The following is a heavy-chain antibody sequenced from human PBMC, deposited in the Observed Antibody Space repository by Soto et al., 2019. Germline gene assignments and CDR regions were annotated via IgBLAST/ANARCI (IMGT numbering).Heavy chain of an antibody. CDR3: ARGGLDYDFWSGYAMYYFDY. J-gene: IGHJ4*02. Sequence: ASVKVSCKASGYTFTSYDINWVRQATGQGLEWMGWMNPNSGNTGYAQKFQGRVTMTRNTSISTAYMELSSLRSEDTAVYYFARGGLDYDFWSGYAMYYFDYWGQGTLVTVSS. CDR2: MNPNSGNT. D-gene: IGHD3-3*01. V-gene: IGHV1-8*01. CDR1: GYTFTSYD.